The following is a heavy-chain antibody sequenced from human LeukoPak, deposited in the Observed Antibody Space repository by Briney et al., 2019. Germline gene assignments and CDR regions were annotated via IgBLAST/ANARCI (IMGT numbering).Heavy chain of an antibody. CDR1: GFTFSSYA. V-gene: IGHV3-23*01. CDR3: AKDRSPFGVVYYFDY. J-gene: IGHJ4*02. Sequence: GGSLRLSCAASGFTFSSYAMSWVRQAPGKGLEWVSAISAGGGSTYYADSVKGRFTISIDNSKNTLFLQMNSLRAEDTAVYYCAKDRSPFGVVYYFDYWGQGTLVTVSS. CDR2: ISAGGGST. D-gene: IGHD3-3*01.